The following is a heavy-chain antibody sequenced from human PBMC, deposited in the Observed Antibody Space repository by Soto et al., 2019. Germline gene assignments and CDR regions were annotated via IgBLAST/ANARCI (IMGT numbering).Heavy chain of an antibody. Sequence: SETLSLTCTVSGASISSGDYFWSWIRQPPGKGLEWIGYIYYSGSTYYNPSLKSRVTISVDTSKNQFSLKLSSVTAADTAVYYCARAPANNYYVSSGYDYWGQGTLVTVSS. CDR2: IYYSGST. D-gene: IGHD3-22*01. CDR1: GASISSGDYF. J-gene: IGHJ4*02. CDR3: ARAPANNYYVSSGYDY. V-gene: IGHV4-30-4*01.